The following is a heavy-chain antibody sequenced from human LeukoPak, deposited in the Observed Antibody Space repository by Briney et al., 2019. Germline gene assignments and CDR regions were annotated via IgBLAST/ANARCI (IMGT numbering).Heavy chain of an antibody. CDR2: ISGSGDST. CDR1: GFTFSSYA. D-gene: IGHD2-2*01. J-gene: IGHJ6*02. Sequence: PGGSLRLSCAASGFTFSSYAMNWVRQAPGKGLEWVSGISGSGDSTYSADSVKGRFTISRDNAKNSLYLQMNSLRAEDTAVYYCARRGDTVVVPAAIRVVYYYGMDVWGQGTTVTVSS. CDR3: ARRGDTVVVPAAIRVVYYYGMDV. V-gene: IGHV3-23*01.